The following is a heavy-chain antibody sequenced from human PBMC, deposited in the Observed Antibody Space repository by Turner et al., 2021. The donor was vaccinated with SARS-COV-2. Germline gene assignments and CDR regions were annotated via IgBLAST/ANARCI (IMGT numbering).Heavy chain of an antibody. Sequence: EAQVVEYGGGLIQPGGSLRLSFAASGFSVSSNFMNWVRQAPGEGLDWVSVIYNDGNTNYADSVKGRFTISRDSSKNTVYLQMNSLRAEDTAVYYCVRALSSLMDQWGQGTLVTVSP. CDR3: VRALSSLMDQ. D-gene: IGHD2-2*01. CDR1: GFSVSSNF. CDR2: IYNDGNT. J-gene: IGHJ4*02. V-gene: IGHV3-53*01.